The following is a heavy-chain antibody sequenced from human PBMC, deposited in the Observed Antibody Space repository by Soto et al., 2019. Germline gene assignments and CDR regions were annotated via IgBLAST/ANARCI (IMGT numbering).Heavy chain of an antibody. Sequence: QVQLVESGGRLVKPGGSLRLSCAASGFTFSDYYMIWIRQAPGKGLEWVSYISGSSSYTKYADSVQGRFTISRDNAKKSLYLQMNSLRAENTAVYYCARDANRDGFNQNDYWGQGTLVTVSS. CDR1: GFTFSDYY. D-gene: IGHD5-12*01. CDR2: ISGSSSYT. V-gene: IGHV3-11*06. CDR3: ARDANRDGFNQNDY. J-gene: IGHJ4*02.